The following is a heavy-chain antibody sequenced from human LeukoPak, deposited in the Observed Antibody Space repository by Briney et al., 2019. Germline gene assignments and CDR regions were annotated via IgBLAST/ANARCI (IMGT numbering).Heavy chain of an antibody. CDR2: ISGSGGST. Sequence: GGSLRLSCAASGFTFSSYAMSRVRQAPGKGLEWVSAISGSGGSTYYADSVKGRFTISRDNSKNTLYLQMNSLRAEDTAVYYCAKDPGRETLVDYWGQGTLVTVSS. D-gene: IGHD3-10*01. V-gene: IGHV3-23*01. CDR1: GFTFSSYA. CDR3: AKDPGRETLVDY. J-gene: IGHJ4*02.